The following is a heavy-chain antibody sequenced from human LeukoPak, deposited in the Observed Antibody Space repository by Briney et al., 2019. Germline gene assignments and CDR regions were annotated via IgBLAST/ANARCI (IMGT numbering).Heavy chain of an antibody. V-gene: IGHV3-23*01. Sequence: GGTLRLSCTVSGFTFKDYGMNWVRQTPGKGLEWVSSISNYGGTAYYADSVKGRFIISRDNSKNTLYLQMNSLIPEDTAVYYCARQYISGQWYFDYWGQGTLVTVSS. D-gene: IGHD5-18*01. CDR3: ARQYISGQWYFDY. CDR1: GFTFKDYG. J-gene: IGHJ4*02. CDR2: ISNYGGTA.